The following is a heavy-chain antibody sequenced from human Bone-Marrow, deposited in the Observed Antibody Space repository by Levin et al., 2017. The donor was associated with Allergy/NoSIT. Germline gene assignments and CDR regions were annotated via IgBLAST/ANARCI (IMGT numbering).Heavy chain of an antibody. D-gene: IGHD3-3*01. J-gene: IGHJ4*02. CDR3: ARTTPHYDFWSGRKPYFDY. Sequence: KPSETLSLTCTVSGYSISSGYYWGWIRQPPGKGLEWIGSIYHSGSTYYNPSLKSRVTISVDTSKNQFSLKLSSVTAADTAVYYCARTTPHYDFWSGRKPYFDYWGQGTLVTVSS. CDR2: IYHSGST. CDR1: GYSISSGYY. V-gene: IGHV4-38-2*02.